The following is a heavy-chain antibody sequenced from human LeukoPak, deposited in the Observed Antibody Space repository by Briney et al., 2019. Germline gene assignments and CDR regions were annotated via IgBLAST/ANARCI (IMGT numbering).Heavy chain of an antibody. CDR2: INQDGSEK. J-gene: IGHJ4*02. CDR1: AFTSSDAW. CDR3: ARWAY. V-gene: IGHV3-7*05. Sequence: TGGSLRLSCAAAAFTSSDAWMYWVRQAPGKGLECVATINQDGSEKDYLDSVNGRFTISRDNAKNSLYLQMNGLRAEDTAVYYCARWAYWGQGTLVSVSS.